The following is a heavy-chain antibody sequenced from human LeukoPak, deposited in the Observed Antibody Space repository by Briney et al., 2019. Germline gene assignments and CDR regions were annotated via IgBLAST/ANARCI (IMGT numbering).Heavy chain of an antibody. J-gene: IGHJ4*02. CDR2: ISYDGSNK. V-gene: IGHV3-30*04. Sequence: PGRSLRLSCAASGFTFSTYAMHWVRQAPGKGLEWVAVISYDGSNKYYADSVKGRFTISRDNSKNTLYLQMNSLKSEDTAVYYCITDVDLSSNDYGFHFDYWGQGTLVTVTS. D-gene: IGHD4/OR15-4a*01. CDR1: GFTFSTYA. CDR3: ITDVDLSSNDYGFHFDY.